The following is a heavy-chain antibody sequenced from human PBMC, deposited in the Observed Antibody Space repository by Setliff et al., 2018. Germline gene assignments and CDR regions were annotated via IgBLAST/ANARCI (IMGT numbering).Heavy chain of an antibody. CDR3: ARGGRFAHYMDV. V-gene: IGHV3-11*01. D-gene: IGHD3-3*01. CDR1: GFTFSDYY. CDR2: ISRSGSTI. Sequence: GGSLRLSCAASGFTFSDYYMRWIRQAPGKGLEWVSYISRSGSTIYCADSVKGRFTISRDNAKNSLYLQMNSLRAEDTAVYYCARGGRFAHYMDVWGQGTMVTGSS. J-gene: IGHJ6*03.